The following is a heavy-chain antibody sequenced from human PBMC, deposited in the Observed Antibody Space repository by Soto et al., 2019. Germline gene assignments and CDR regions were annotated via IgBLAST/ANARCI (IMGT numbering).Heavy chain of an antibody. J-gene: IGHJ3*02. CDR3: ASRPIAAAVPSDAFDI. CDR1: GFTFSSSS. V-gene: IGHV3-21*01. CDR2: ISSSSSYI. D-gene: IGHD6-13*01. Sequence: GGALRLSCAASGFTFSSSSMNCVRQAPGKGLEWVSSISSSSSYIYYADSVKGRFTISRDNAKNSLYLQMNSLRAEDTAVYYCASRPIAAAVPSDAFDIWGQGTMVTVSS.